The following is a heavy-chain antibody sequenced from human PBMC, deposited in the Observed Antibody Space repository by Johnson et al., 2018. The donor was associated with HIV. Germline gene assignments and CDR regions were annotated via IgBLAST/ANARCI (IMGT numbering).Heavy chain of an antibody. J-gene: IGHJ3*02. CDR2: ISWNSGSI. CDR1: GFTFDDYA. Sequence: VQLVESGGGLVQPGRSLRLSCAASGFTFDDYAMHWVRQAPGKGLEWVSGISWNSGSIGYADSVKGRFNISRDNAKNSLYLQMNSLRAEATAGYYCGRDGGGTDALDIWGQGTMVTVSS. V-gene: IGHV3-9*01. CDR3: GRDGGGTDALDI. D-gene: IGHD4-23*01.